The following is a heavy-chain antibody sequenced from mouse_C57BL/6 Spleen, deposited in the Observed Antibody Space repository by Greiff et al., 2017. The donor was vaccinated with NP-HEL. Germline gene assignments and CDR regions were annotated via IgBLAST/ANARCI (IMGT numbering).Heavy chain of an antibody. V-gene: IGHV3-6*01. CDR1: GYSITSGYY. Sequence: EVKLMESGPGLVKPSQSLSLTCSVTGYSITSGYYWNWIRQFPGNKLEWMGYISYDGSNNYNPSLKNRISITRDTSKNQFFLKLNSVTTEDTATYYCAGDTSDLAFAYWGQGTLVTVSA. CDR3: AGDTSDLAFAY. J-gene: IGHJ3*01. D-gene: IGHD3-2*02. CDR2: ISYDGSN.